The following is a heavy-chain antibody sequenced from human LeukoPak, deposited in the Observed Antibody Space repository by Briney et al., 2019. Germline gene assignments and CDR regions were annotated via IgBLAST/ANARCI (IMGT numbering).Heavy chain of an antibody. V-gene: IGHV4-59*12. J-gene: IGHJ4*02. CDR1: GGSISSYY. CDR3: AREDIGIAARRPLLFFDY. D-gene: IGHD6-6*01. Sequence: PSETLSLTCTVSGGSISSYYWSWIRQPPGKGLEWIGYIYYSGSTNYNPSLKSRVTISVDTSKNQFSLKLSSVTAADTAVYYCAREDIGIAARRPLLFFDYWGQGTLVTVSS. CDR2: IYYSGST.